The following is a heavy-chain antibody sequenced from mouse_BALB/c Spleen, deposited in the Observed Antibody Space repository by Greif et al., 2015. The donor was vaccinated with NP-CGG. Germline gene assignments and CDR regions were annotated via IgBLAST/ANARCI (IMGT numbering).Heavy chain of an antibody. CDR3: YYGRSYWCFDV. CDR1: GDSIPSGY. CDR2: ISYSGST. J-gene: IGHJ1*01. V-gene: IGHV3-8*02. D-gene: IGHD1-1*01. Sequence: EVQLQQSGPSLVKPSQTLSLPCSVTGDSIPSGYWNWIRKFPGHTLEYMGYISYSGSTYYNPSLKRRISITRDTSKNXYYLQVNSVTTEDTATYYCYYGRSYWCFDVWGAGTTVTVSS.